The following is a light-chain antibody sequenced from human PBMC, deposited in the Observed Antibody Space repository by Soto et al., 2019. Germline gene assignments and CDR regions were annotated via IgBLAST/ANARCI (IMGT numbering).Light chain of an antibody. V-gene: IGLV1-51*01. J-gene: IGLJ1*01. CDR2: DDN. Sequence: QSVLTQPPSVSGAPGQRVTISCTGSSSNIGGNSVSWYQQLPGTAPKLLIYDDNKRPSGIPDRFSGSKSGTSATLGITGFQTGDEADYYCGSWDSSLSAYVFGTRTKVTVL. CDR3: GSWDSSLSAYV. CDR1: SSNIGGNS.